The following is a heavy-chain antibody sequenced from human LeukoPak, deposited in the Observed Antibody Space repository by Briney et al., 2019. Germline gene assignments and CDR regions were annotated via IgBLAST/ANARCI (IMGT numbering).Heavy chain of an antibody. CDR2: ISSSSSYI. Sequence: PGGSLRLSCAASGFTFSSYSMNWVRQAPGKGLEWVSSISSSSSYIYYADSVKGRFTISRDNAKNSLYLQMNSLRAEDTAVYYCARGIAARPMGYYYYTDVWGKGTTVTVSS. V-gene: IGHV3-21*01. CDR3: ARGIAARPMGYYYYTDV. D-gene: IGHD6-6*01. J-gene: IGHJ6*03. CDR1: GFTFSSYS.